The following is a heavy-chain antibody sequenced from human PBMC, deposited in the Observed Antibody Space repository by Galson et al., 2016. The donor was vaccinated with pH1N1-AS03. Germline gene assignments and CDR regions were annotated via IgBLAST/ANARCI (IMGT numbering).Heavy chain of an antibody. CDR2: ISGYNGKT. J-gene: IGHJ4*02. CDR3: AREPNIVETRWVDY. CDR1: GYTFNNYA. V-gene: IGHV1-18*01. D-gene: IGHD2/OR15-2a*01. Sequence: SVKVSCKASGYTFNNYAITWLRQAPGQGLEWMGWISGYNGKTNYAQKLQGRITITTDTSTTTAYMELTSLGAGDTAMYYCAREPNIVETRWVDYWVLGTLFTVAS.